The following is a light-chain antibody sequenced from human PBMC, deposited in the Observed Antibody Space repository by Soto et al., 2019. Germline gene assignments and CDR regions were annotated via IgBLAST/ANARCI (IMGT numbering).Light chain of an antibody. CDR1: QTVRNNY. V-gene: IGKV3-20*01. CDR3: QQFSSYPLT. Sequence: EFVLTQSPGTLSLSPGERATLSCRASQTVRNNYLAWYQQKPGQAPRVLIYDASSRATGIPDRFSGGGSGTDFTLTISSLEPEDFAVYYCQQFSSYPLTFGRGTKVESK. CDR2: DAS. J-gene: IGKJ4*01.